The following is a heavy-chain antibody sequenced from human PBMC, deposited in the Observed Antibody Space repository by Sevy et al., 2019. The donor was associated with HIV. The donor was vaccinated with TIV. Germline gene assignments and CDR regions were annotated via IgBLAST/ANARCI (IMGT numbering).Heavy chain of an antibody. CDR1: GGSLSGYC. CDR2: IIPSGIT. CDR3: ARGQWEHPY. Sequence: SETLSLTCAVYGGSLSGYCWSWIRQPPGKGLEWIGEIIPSGITNYNPSLKSRVTISIDTSKNQFSLKVKSVTAADTAIYYCARGQWEHPYWGQGSQVTVSS. V-gene: IGHV4-34*01. J-gene: IGHJ4*02. D-gene: IGHD1-26*01.